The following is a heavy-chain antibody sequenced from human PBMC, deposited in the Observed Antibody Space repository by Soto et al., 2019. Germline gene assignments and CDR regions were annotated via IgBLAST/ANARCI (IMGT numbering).Heavy chain of an antibody. CDR1: GGSISSSNW. V-gene: IGHV4-4*02. CDR3: ARDQKTRKGENWFDP. D-gene: IGHD3-16*01. J-gene: IGHJ5*02. CDR2: IYHSGRT. Sequence: QVQLQESGPGLVKPSGTLSLTCAVSGGSISSSNWWSWVRQPPGKGLEWIGEIYHSGRTNYNPSLKRRVTISVDKPKTQFSLKLSSVTAADTAVYYCARDQKTRKGENWFDPWGQGTLVTVSS.